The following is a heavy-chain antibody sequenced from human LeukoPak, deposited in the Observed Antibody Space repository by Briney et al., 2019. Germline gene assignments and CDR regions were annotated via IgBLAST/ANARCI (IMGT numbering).Heavy chain of an antibody. CDR3: ARYLRKLYGVGGDYYFYMDV. CDR1: GFTFSDYY. Sequence: GGSLRLSCAASGFTFSDYYMSWIRQAPGKALEWVSYVSSGSSTIYYADSVKGRFTVSRDNAKNSLYLQMNSLRAEDTALYYCARYLRKLYGVGGDYYFYMDVWGKGTTVTVSS. CDR2: VSSGSSTI. D-gene: IGHD3-16*01. V-gene: IGHV3-11*01. J-gene: IGHJ6*03.